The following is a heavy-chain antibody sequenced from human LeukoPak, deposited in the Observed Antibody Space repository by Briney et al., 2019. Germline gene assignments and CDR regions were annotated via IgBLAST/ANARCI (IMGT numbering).Heavy chain of an antibody. J-gene: IGHJ4*02. Sequence: SETLSLTCAVSGGSISSDSYYWSWIRQPPGKGLEWIGSIYHSGSTYYNPSLKSRVTISVDTSKNQFSLKLSSVTAADTAVYYCARGPGGILYGSGSPDYWGQGTLVTVSS. CDR2: IYHSGST. CDR1: GGSISSDSYY. CDR3: ARGPGGILYGSGSPDY. V-gene: IGHV4-39*07. D-gene: IGHD3-10*01.